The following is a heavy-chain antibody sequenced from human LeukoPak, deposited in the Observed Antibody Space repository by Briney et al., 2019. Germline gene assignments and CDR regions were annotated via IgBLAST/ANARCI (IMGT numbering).Heavy chain of an antibody. CDR1: GYTFTGYY. D-gene: IGHD2-15*01. J-gene: IGHJ4*02. Sequence: ASLKVSCTASGYTFTGYYMHWVRQAPGQGPEWMGWINPNSGDKNYAQNFQGRVTMTRDTPISTAYMELSRLRSDDTAVYYCAIAYCSGGSCYLVYWGQGTLVTVSS. V-gene: IGHV1-2*02. CDR2: INPNSGDK. CDR3: AIAYCSGGSCYLVY.